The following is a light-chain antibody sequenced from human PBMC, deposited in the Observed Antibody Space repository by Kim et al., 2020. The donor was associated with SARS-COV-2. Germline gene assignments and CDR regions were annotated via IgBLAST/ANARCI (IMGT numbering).Light chain of an antibody. J-gene: IGLJ2*01. Sequence: GTVTLTCASNTGPVTSGHYANWFQQKPGQAPTSLIYNTIIKYSWTPARYSGSLLGGKAALTLSNVQPDDEADYYCLLFYGGSRLRLFGGGTKVTVL. CDR3: LLFYGGSRLRL. CDR1: TGPVTSGHY. CDR2: NTI. V-gene: IGLV7-43*01.